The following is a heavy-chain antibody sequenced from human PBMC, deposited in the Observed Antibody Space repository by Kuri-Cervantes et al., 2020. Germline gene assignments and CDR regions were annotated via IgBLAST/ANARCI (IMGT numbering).Heavy chain of an antibody. CDR3: ARLNLLWLKLFDY. CDR1: GFTFSSYW. J-gene: IGHJ4*02. CDR2: IKQDGSEK. V-gene: IGHV3-7*03. D-gene: IGHD5-18*01. Sequence: GESLKISCAASGFTFSSYWMSWVRQAPGKGLEWVANIKQDGSEKHYVDSVKGRFTISRDNAKNSLYLQMNSLRAEDTAVYYCARLNLLWLKLFDYWGQGTLVTVSS.